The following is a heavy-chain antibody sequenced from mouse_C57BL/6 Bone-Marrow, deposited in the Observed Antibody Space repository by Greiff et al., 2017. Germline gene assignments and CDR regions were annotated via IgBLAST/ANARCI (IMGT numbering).Heavy chain of an antibody. J-gene: IGHJ4*01. CDR2: IYPGSGST. Sequence: QVQLQQPGAELVKPGASVKMSCKASGYTFTSYWITWVKQRPGQGLEWIGDIYPGSGSTNYNEKFKSKATLTVETSSSTAYMQLSSRTSEDSAVYYCARGGVTVVEGNYAMDYWGQGTSVTVSS. CDR3: ARGGVTVVEGNYAMDY. V-gene: IGHV1-55*01. D-gene: IGHD1-1*01. CDR1: GYTFTSYW.